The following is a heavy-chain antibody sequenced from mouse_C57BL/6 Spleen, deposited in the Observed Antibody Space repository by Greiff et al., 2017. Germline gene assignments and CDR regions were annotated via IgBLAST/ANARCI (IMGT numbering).Heavy chain of an antibody. CDR1: GYTFTDYE. CDR2: IDPETGGT. J-gene: IGHJ4*01. V-gene: IGHV1-15*01. Sequence: QVQLKQSGAELVRPGASVTLSCKASGYTFTDYEMHWVKQTPVHGLEWIGAIDPETGGTAYNQKFTGKAILTADKSSSPAYMELLSLSSADSAVYYCTRKGSYYHAMDYWGQGASVTVSS. D-gene: IGHD3-3*01. CDR3: TRKGSYYHAMDY.